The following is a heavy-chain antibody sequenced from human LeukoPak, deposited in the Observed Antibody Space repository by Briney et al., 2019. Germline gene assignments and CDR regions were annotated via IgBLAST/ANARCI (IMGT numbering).Heavy chain of an antibody. CDR2: IYYSGST. CDR3: ARSPAAGTFIFDY. J-gene: IGHJ4*02. V-gene: IGHV4-59*08. D-gene: IGHD6-13*01. Sequence: SETLSLTCTVSGGSISSYYWSWIRQPPGKGLEWIGYIYYSGSTNYNPSLKSRVTISVDTSKNQFSLKLSSVTAADTAVYYCARSPAAGTFIFDYWGQGTLFTVSS. CDR1: GGSISSYY.